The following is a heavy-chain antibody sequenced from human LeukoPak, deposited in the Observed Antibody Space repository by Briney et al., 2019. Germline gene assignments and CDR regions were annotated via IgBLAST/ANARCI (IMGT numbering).Heavy chain of an antibody. D-gene: IGHD3-3*01. Sequence: PGESLKISFEASGYSFTSYWIGWVRPMPGKGLEWMGIIYPGDSDTRYSPSFRGQVTISADKSVTTAYLQWSSLKASDTAMYYCARLEHYDFWSGYGKGVDVWGQGTTVTVSS. CDR3: ARLEHYDFWSGYGKGVDV. CDR2: IYPGDSDT. V-gene: IGHV5-51*01. CDR1: GYSFTSYW. J-gene: IGHJ6*02.